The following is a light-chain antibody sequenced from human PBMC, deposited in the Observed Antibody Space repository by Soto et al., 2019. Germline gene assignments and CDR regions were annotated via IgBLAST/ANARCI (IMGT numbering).Light chain of an antibody. CDR3: SSYTSGSPVL. CDR2: EVS. J-gene: IGLJ2*01. CDR1: SSDVGAYKY. Sequence: QSALTQPASVSGAPGQSITISCTGTSSDVGAYKYVSWYQQHPGKAPKLMIYEVSNRPSGVSNRFSGSKSGNTASLTISGVQDEDEGDYYCSSYTSGSPVLFGGGTKLTVL. V-gene: IGLV2-14*01.